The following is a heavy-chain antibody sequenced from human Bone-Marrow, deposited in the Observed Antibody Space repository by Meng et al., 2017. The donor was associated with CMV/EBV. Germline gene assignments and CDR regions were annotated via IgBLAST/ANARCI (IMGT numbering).Heavy chain of an antibody. CDR3: AREFTIAVARFDP. D-gene: IGHD6-19*01. V-gene: IGHV3-7*01. Sequence: GGSLRLSCAASGFTFSSYWMSWVRQAPGKGLEWVANIKQDGSEKYYVDSVKGRFTISRDNAKNSLYLQMNSLRAEDTAVYYCAREFTIAVARFDPWGQGTLVTVSS. CDR1: GFTFSSYW. J-gene: IGHJ5*02. CDR2: IKQDGSEK.